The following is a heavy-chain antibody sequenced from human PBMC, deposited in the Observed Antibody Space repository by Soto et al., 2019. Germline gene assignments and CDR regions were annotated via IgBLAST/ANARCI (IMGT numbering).Heavy chain of an antibody. CDR2: MYYSGST. J-gene: IGHJ4*02. D-gene: IGHD3-22*01. CDR3: ALGLYDSRPPHFDY. CDR1: GCSMSSYY. Sequence: SETLSLTCTVSGCSMSSYYWSWMRQPPGKGLEWIGYMYYSGSTNYNPSLKSRVTILVDTSKNQFSLKVRSVTAADTAVYYCALGLYDSRPPHFDYWGQGTLVTVS. V-gene: IGHV4-59*01.